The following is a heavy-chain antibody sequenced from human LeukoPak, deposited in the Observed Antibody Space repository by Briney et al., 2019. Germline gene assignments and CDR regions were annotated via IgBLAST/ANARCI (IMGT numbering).Heavy chain of an antibody. D-gene: IGHD3-22*01. CDR1: GGSVSSGSYY. J-gene: IGHJ3*02. CDR3: ARAWDSSGYRGAFHI. CDR2: ISYTGST. Sequence: PSETLSLTCTVFGGSVSSGSYYWNWIRQPPGKGLEWIGYISYTGSTNYNPSLKSRVTISVETSKKQISLKLSSVTAADTAVYYCARAWDSSGYRGAFHIWGQGTMVTVSS. V-gene: IGHV4-61*01.